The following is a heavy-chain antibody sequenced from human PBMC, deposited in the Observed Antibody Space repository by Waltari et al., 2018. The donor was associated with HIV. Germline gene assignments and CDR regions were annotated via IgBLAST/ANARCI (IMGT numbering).Heavy chain of an antibody. CDR1: GFPFSSYS. V-gene: IGHV3-21*01. Sequence: EVQLVESGGGLVKPGGSLRLSCAASGFPFSSYSLNSVRTAPGKGLEWVSSISTSSRYIYYADSLKGRFTISRDNAKNSLYLQMNSLRAEDTAVYYCAREGFCSNGVCSHYYGMDVWGQGTTVTVSS. CDR3: AREGFCSNGVCSHYYGMDV. CDR2: ISTSSRYI. J-gene: IGHJ6*02. D-gene: IGHD2-8*01.